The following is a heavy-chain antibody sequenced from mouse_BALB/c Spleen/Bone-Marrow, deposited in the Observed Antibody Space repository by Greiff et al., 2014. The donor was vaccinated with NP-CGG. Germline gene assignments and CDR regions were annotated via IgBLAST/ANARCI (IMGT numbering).Heavy chain of an antibody. CDR3: ARNGYYGWIAY. Sequence: EVKLVESGGGLVQPGGSLKLSCAASGFDFSRYWMTWVRQAPGKGLEWIGGINPDSGTINYTPSLKDKFIISRNNAKNTLYLQMSKVRSEDTALYYCARNGYYGWIAYWGQGTLVTVSA. J-gene: IGHJ3*01. D-gene: IGHD2-3*01. CDR1: GFDFSRYW. CDR2: INPDSGTI. V-gene: IGHV4-1*02.